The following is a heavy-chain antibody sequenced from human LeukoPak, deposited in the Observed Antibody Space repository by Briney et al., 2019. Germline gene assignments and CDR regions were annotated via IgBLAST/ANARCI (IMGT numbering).Heavy chain of an antibody. D-gene: IGHD3-10*01. Sequence: SETLSLTCTVSGYSISSGYYWGWIRQPPGKGLEWIGSIYHSGSTYYNPSLKSRVTISVDTSKNQFSLKLSSVTAADTAVYYCARDGFMVRGVVSFDPWGQGTLVTVSS. CDR3: ARDGFMVRGVVSFDP. CDR1: GYSISSGYY. J-gene: IGHJ5*02. V-gene: IGHV4-38-2*02. CDR2: IYHSGST.